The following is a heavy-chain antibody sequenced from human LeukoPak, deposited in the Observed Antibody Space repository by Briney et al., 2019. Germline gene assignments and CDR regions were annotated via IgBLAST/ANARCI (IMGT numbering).Heavy chain of an antibody. J-gene: IGHJ5*02. CDR2: INHSGST. D-gene: IGHD5-18*01. CDR1: GGSFSGYY. CDR3: ARGGYSYGDNWFDP. V-gene: IGHV4-34*01. Sequence: TSETLSLTCAVYGGSFSGYYWSWIRQPPGKGLEWIGEINHSGSTNYNPSLKSRVTISVDTSKNQFSPKLSSVTAADTAVYYCARGGYSYGDNWFDPWGQGTLVTVSS.